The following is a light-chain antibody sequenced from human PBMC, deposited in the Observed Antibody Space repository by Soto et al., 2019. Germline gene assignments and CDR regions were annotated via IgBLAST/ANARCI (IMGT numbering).Light chain of an antibody. CDR1: QSISNW. CDR2: DAS. V-gene: IGKV1-5*01. CDR3: QQYKTSWT. J-gene: IGKJ1*01. Sequence: DIQMTQSPSTLSASVGDRVTITCRASQSISNWLAWYQQKPGKAPKVLIYDASSLESGVPSRFSGSGSGTEFTLTISSLQPDESATYYCQQYKTSWTFGQGTKVEIK.